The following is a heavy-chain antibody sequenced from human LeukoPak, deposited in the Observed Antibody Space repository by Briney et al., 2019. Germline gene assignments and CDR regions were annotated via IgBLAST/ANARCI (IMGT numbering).Heavy chain of an antibody. Sequence: GGSLRLSCAASGFTFSSYSMSWVRQAPGKGLEWVSAISGSGGSTYYADSVKGRFTISRDNSKNTLYLQMNSLRAEDTAVYYCAKVGYSSSWYIFYYYGMDVWGQGTTVTVSS. J-gene: IGHJ6*02. CDR2: ISGSGGST. D-gene: IGHD6-13*01. CDR1: GFTFSSYS. CDR3: AKVGYSSSWYIFYYYGMDV. V-gene: IGHV3-23*01.